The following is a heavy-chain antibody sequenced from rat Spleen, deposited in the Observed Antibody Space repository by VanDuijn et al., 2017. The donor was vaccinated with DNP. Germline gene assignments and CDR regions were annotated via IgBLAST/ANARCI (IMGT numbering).Heavy chain of an antibody. J-gene: IGHJ2*01. CDR1: GISLTSYH. V-gene: IGHV2S18*01. CDR2: MWSDEDT. D-gene: IGHD1-12*02. Sequence: QVQLKESGPGLVQPSETLSLTCTVSGISLTSYHVHWIRQRSGNSLVWMGRMWSDEDTSYNSAFSSRLDISRDTSKSQVFLKMSRLQNEDTAMYFCARANDGSYYYGKYFDFWGQGVMVTVSS. CDR3: ARANDGSYYYGKYFDF.